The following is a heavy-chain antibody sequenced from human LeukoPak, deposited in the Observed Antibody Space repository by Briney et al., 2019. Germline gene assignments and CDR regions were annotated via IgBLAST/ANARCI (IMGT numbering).Heavy chain of an antibody. D-gene: IGHD2-15*01. CDR1: GGSISNYY. CDR3: ARGRYCSADVCTGGDSFDI. Sequence: SETLSLTCTVSGGSISNYYWSWIRQPAGKGLEWIGRKYARGDSNYNPPLQSRVTMSVDTSKNQFSLKLRSVTAADTAVYYCARGRYCSADVCTGGDSFDIWGQETMVSVSS. CDR2: KYARGDS. J-gene: IGHJ3*02. V-gene: IGHV4-4*07.